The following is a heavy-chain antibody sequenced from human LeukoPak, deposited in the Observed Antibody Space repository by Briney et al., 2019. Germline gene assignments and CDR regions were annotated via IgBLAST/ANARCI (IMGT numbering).Heavy chain of an antibody. J-gene: IGHJ4*02. V-gene: IGHV3-23*01. CDR1: GFTFSSYP. D-gene: IGHD2-2*01. CDR2: ISGGGGST. Sequence: GGSLRLSCAASGFTFSSYPMSWVRQTPTKGLQWVSSISGGGGSTYYADSVKGRFTISRDNSKSTLYLQMNSQRAEDTAIYYCAARPLMPPRFDYWGQGTLVTVSS. CDR3: AARPLMPPRFDY.